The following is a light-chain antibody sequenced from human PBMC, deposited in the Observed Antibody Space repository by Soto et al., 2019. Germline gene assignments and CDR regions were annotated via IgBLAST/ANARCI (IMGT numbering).Light chain of an antibody. Sequence: DLQMTQSPSSVSASVGDRVTITCRASQGINNWLAWYQQKPGKAPKLLIYAASSLQSGVPSRFSGSGSGTDFTLSISSLQPEDFATYYCQQASSFPRTFGQGTKVEIK. CDR1: QGINNW. CDR2: AAS. V-gene: IGKV1-12*01. J-gene: IGKJ1*01. CDR3: QQASSFPRT.